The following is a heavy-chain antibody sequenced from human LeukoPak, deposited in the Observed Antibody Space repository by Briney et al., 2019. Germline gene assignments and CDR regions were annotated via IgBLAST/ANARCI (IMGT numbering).Heavy chain of an antibody. CDR3: ARDLDRGVRAFGH. J-gene: IGHJ4*02. CDR2: ISYDGSDK. D-gene: IGHD3-3*01. CDR1: GFTFSNYG. V-gene: IGHV3-30*03. Sequence: PGGSLRLSCAASGFTFSNYGMHWVRQAPGKGLEWVTLISYDGSDKYYTDSVKGRFTVSRDSSKNTLYLQMNSLRVEDTAVYYCARDLDRGVRAFGHWGQGTLVTVSS.